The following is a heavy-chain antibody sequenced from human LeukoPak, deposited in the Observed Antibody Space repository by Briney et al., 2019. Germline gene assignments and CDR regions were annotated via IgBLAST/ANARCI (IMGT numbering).Heavy chain of an antibody. Sequence: GRSLRLSCAASGFTFSRHAMHWVRQAPGKGLEWVSSISSSSSYIYYADSVKGRFTISRDNAKNSLYLQMNSLRAEDTAVYYCARSYGMDVWGQGTTVTVSS. CDR2: ISSSSSYI. CDR1: GFTFSRHA. V-gene: IGHV3-21*01. J-gene: IGHJ6*02. CDR3: ARSYGMDV.